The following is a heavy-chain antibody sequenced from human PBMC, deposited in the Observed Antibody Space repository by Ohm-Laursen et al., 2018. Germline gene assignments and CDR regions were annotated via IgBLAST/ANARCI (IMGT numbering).Heavy chain of an antibody. Sequence: SSVKVSCKAYGYTFTDSYLHWVRQAPGQGLEWMGGIIPIFGTANYAQKFQGRVTITADESTSTAYMELSSLRSEDTAVYYCARIGPNYYDSSGYYPEDYWGQGTLVTVSS. CDR3: ARIGPNYYDSSGYYPEDY. D-gene: IGHD3-22*01. J-gene: IGHJ4*02. V-gene: IGHV1-69*01. CDR2: IIPIFGTA. CDR1: GYTFTDSY.